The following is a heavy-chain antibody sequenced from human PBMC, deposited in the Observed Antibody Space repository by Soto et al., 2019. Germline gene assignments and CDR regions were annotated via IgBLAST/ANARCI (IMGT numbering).Heavy chain of an antibody. D-gene: IGHD2-2*01. CDR3: ARHVPAGPYWYFDL. J-gene: IGHJ2*01. CDR2: IYYSGST. Sequence: QVQLQESGPGLVKPSETLSLTCTVSGGSISSYYWSWIRQPPGKGLEWIGYIYYSGSTNYNPSLKRRVTISVATSKNQFSLKLSSVTAADTAVYYCARHVPAGPYWYFDLWGRGTLVTVSS. CDR1: GGSISSYY. V-gene: IGHV4-59*08.